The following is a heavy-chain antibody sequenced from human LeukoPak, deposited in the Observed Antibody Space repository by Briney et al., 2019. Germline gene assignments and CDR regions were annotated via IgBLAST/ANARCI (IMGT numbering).Heavy chain of an antibody. CDR2: IFSGGST. CDR3: ARGPGKASFDY. CDR1: GFIVSTNY. Sequence: GGSLRLSCAASGFIVSTNYMSWVRQAPGKGLERVSVIFSGGSTYYADSVKGRFTISRDKSNNTLYPQMNSLRAEDTAVYYCARGPGKASFDYWGQGTLVTVSS. D-gene: IGHD3-10*01. J-gene: IGHJ4*02. V-gene: IGHV3-53*01.